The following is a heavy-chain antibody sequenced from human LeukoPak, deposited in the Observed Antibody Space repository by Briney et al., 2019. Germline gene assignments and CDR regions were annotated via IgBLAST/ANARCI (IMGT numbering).Heavy chain of an antibody. D-gene: IGHD6-13*01. CDR2: IYYSGST. CDR3: ARAHRDSSSWYTRPFDY. J-gene: IGHJ4*02. Sequence: PSETLSLTCTVSGYSISSGYYWGWIRQPPGKGLEWIGSIYYSGSTYYNPSLKSRVTISVDTSKNQFSLKLSSVTAADTAVYYCARAHRDSSSWYTRPFDYWGQGTLVTVSS. CDR1: GYSISSGYY. V-gene: IGHV4-38-2*02.